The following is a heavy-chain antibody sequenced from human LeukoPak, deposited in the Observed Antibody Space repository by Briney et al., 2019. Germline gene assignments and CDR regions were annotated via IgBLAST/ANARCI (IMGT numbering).Heavy chain of an antibody. CDR1: GYTFTSYG. J-gene: IGHJ5*02. CDR3: ARYRPVVPSEGRWFDP. V-gene: IGHV1-18*01. Sequence: ASVKVSCKASGYTFTSYGISWVRQAPGQGLEWMGWISAYNGNTNYARKLQGRVTMTTDTSTSTAYMELRGLRSDDTAVYYCARYRPVVPSEGRWFDPWGQGTLVTVSS. D-gene: IGHD2-2*01. CDR2: ISAYNGNT.